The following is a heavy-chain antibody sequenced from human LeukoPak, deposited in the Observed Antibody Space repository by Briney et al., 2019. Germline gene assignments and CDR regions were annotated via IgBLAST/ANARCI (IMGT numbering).Heavy chain of an antibody. Sequence: KPGRSVRPSCAAAGFTFSSYSMSWVSHAPGNGLEWVLSISSISNYIYYADSVKGRFTISRDNAKNSLYLQMNSLRAEDTAVYYCARDQVGARGSFDIWGQGTMVTVSS. CDR3: ARDQVGARGSFDI. CDR1: GFTFSSYS. D-gene: IGHD6-6*01. CDR2: ISSISNYI. V-gene: IGHV3-21*01. J-gene: IGHJ3*02.